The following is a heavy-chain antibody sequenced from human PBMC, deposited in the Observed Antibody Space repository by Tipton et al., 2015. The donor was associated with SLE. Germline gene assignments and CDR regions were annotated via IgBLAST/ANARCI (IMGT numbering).Heavy chain of an antibody. CDR1: GYIFINYG. V-gene: IGHV1-18*01. CDR2: ISVHSGHT. D-gene: IGHD3-16*01. J-gene: IGHJ4*02. CDR3: ARHIDYYYFDV. Sequence: QVQLVQSGAEVKKPGASMKVSCKASGYIFINYGINWLRQAPGQGLEWMGWISVHSGHTNYAQRFQGRVTMTADTSTKTAYMELRSLRSDDSAVYYCARHIDYYYFDVWGQGSLVSVSS.